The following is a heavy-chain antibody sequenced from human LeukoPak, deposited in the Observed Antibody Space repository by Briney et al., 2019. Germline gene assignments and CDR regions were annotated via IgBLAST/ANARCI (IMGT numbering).Heavy chain of an antibody. J-gene: IGHJ6*02. Sequence: PGGSLRLSCAASEFTFRNYDMHWVRQAPGKSLEWVSGIGTAGDTYYSDSLKDRFTISREDASNSLYLEMINVRVGDTAVYYCARASYDSSGWYEGYYYYYGMDVWGQGTTVTVSS. CDR3: ARASYDSSGWYEGYYYYYGMDV. CDR1: EFTFRNYD. V-gene: IGHV3-13*01. D-gene: IGHD6-19*01. CDR2: IGTAGDT.